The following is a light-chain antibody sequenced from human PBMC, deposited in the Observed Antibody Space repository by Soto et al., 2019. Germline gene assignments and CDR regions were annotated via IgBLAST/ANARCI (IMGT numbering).Light chain of an antibody. CDR2: GNS. CDR3: QSYDRSLSGVV. J-gene: IGLJ2*01. Sequence: QLVLTQPPSVSGAPGQRVTISCTGSSSNFGAGYDVHWYQHLPGTAPKLLIYGNSNRPSGVPDRFSGSKSGTSASLAITGLQAEYEADYYCQSYDRSLSGVVFGGGTKLTVL. V-gene: IGLV1-40*01. CDR1: SSNFGAGYD.